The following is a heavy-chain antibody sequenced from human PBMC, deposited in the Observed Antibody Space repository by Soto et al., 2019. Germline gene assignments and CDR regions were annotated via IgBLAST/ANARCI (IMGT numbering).Heavy chain of an antibody. V-gene: IGHV3-30-3*01. CDR3: AKDQGAGKTPEYFYGLDV. Sequence: QVQLMESGGGVVQPGRSLRLSCAASGFTFSTSAMHWVRQAPGKGLEWVAVISFDGSNEYQGDSVKGRFTISRDNSKNTVLLQMNSLRGEDTAVYYCAKDQGAGKTPEYFYGLDVWGQGTTVTVSS. CDR1: GFTFSTSA. CDR2: ISFDGSNE. J-gene: IGHJ6*02.